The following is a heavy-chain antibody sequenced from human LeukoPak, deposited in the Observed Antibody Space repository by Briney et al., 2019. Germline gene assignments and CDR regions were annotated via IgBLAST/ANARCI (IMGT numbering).Heavy chain of an antibody. J-gene: IGHJ3*02. Sequence: GASVKVSCKASGYTFTGYYMHWVRQAPGQGLEWMGWINPNSGGTNYAQKFQGRVTMTRDTSISTAYMELSRLRSEDTAVYYCARTPRVVIHSGAAPYGAFDIWGQGTMVTVSS. CDR2: INPNSGGT. CDR1: GYTFTGYY. CDR3: ARTPRVVIHSGAAPYGAFDI. V-gene: IGHV1-2*02. D-gene: IGHD3-3*01.